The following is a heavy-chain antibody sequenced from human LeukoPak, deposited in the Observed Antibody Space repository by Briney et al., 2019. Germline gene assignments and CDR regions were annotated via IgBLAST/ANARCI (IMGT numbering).Heavy chain of an antibody. J-gene: IGHJ4*02. CDR1: GFPVNKYE. Sequence: SGGSLRLSCAASGFPVNKYEMHWVRQAPGKGLEWVSYIDAGATSTNYADSVWGRFTLSRDNAQNSVHLQMNSLRDEDTAVYYCVGGRLLRSTKYFDYWGQGALVTVSS. D-gene: IGHD2-21*02. V-gene: IGHV3-48*03. CDR3: VGGRLLRSTKYFDY. CDR2: IDAGATST.